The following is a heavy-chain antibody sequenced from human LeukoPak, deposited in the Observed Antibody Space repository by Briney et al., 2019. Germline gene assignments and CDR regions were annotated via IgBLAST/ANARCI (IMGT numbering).Heavy chain of an antibody. CDR2: IYYSGST. Sequence: SETLSLTCTVSGGSISSYNWSWIRQPPGKGLEWIGYIYYSGSTNYNPSLKSRVTISVDTSKNQFSLKLSSVTAADTAVYYCARRRVVPAAFTYYFDYWGQGTLVTVSS. D-gene: IGHD2-2*01. CDR3: ARRRVVPAAFTYYFDY. CDR1: GGSISSYN. J-gene: IGHJ4*02. V-gene: IGHV4-59*01.